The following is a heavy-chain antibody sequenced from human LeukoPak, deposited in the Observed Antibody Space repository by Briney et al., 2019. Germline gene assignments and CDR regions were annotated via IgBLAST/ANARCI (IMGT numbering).Heavy chain of an antibody. Sequence: PSETLSLTCTVSGGSISSGTYYGSWIRQPAGKGLEWIGRVYTSGSTNYNPSLKSRVTISLDTSKNQFSLKLSPVTAADTAVYYCARHRDGYNSFDYWGQGTLVTVSS. CDR3: ARHRDGYNSFDY. CDR2: VYTSGST. D-gene: IGHD5-24*01. V-gene: IGHV4-61*02. CDR1: GGSISSGTYY. J-gene: IGHJ4*02.